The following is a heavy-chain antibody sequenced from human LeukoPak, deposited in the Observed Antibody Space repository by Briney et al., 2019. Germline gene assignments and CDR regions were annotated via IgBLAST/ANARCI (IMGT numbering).Heavy chain of an antibody. CDR1: GGSISSSYYN. V-gene: IGHV4-39*07. CDR2: IYYTGST. Sequence: SETLSLTCTVSGGSISSSYYNWGWIRQPPGKGLEWIGTIYYTGSTSYNPSLKSRVTISVDTSKNQFSLKLSSVTAADTAVYYCARRRELREVIWGQGTLVTVSS. J-gene: IGHJ4*02. CDR3: ARRRELREVI. D-gene: IGHD3-10*01.